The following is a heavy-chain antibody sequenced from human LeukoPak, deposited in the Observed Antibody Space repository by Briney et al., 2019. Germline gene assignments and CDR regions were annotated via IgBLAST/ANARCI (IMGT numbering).Heavy chain of an antibody. CDR2: IYDGGST. D-gene: IGHD3-10*01. CDR3: ARGGDDSLGYAFDI. J-gene: IGHJ3*02. CDR1: GGSVNSYY. V-gene: IGHV4-4*07. Sequence: PSETLSLTCTVSGGSVNSYYLSWIRQPAGKTLEWIGRIYDGGSTNYNPSLESRVTMSVDTSKNQISLKLKSVTAADTAVYYCARGGDDSLGYAFDIWGQGTMVTVSS.